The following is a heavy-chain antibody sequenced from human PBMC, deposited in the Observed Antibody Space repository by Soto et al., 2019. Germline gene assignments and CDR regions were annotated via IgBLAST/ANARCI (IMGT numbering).Heavy chain of an antibody. Sequence: EVQLLESGGGLVQPGGSLRLSCAASGFTFSSYAMSWVRQAPGKGLEWVSAISGSGGSTYYADSVKGRFTISRDNSKNTLYLQINSLRAEDTAVYYCARPLGAYNWFDPWGQGTLVTVSS. D-gene: IGHD3-10*01. J-gene: IGHJ5*02. CDR3: ARPLGAYNWFDP. CDR2: ISGSGGST. CDR1: GFTFSSYA. V-gene: IGHV3-23*01.